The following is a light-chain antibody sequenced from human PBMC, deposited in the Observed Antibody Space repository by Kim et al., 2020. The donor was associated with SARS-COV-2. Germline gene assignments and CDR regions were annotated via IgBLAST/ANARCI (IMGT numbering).Light chain of an antibody. Sequence: AIQMTQSPSSLSASIGDRVTITCRASQDIGSGLGWYQQKPGKAPKLLIYAASSLQSGVPSRFGGSGSGTEFTLTISSLQPDDFATYYCKQYYYYASFGQRTKLEI. J-gene: IGKJ2*03. V-gene: IGKV1-6*01. CDR1: QDIGSG. CDR3: KQYYYYAS. CDR2: AAS.